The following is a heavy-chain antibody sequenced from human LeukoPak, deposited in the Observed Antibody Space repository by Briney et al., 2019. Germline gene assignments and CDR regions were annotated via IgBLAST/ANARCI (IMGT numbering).Heavy chain of an antibody. D-gene: IGHD3-16*01. CDR1: GFTFTTYA. Sequence: GGSLRLSCAASGFTFTTYAMSWVRQAPGKGLEWVSAISGSGGSTYYADSVKGRFTISRDTSKNIVYLQLNSLRAEDTAIYYCARFRWGDYYYYGVDVWGQGTTVTVSS. J-gene: IGHJ6*02. V-gene: IGHV3-23*01. CDR2: ISGSGGST. CDR3: ARFRWGDYYYYGVDV.